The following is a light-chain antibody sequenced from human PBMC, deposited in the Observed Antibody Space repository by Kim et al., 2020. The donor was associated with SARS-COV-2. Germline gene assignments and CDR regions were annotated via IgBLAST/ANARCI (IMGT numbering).Light chain of an antibody. CDR2: YDS. Sequence: VATGKTARISCGGNNIGSKSVHWYQQKPGQAPVLVIYYDSDRPSGIPERFSGSNSGNTATLTISRVEAGDEADYYCQVWDSSSLRVFGGGTQLTVL. CDR3: QVWDSSSLRV. V-gene: IGLV3-21*04. J-gene: IGLJ3*02. CDR1: NIGSKS.